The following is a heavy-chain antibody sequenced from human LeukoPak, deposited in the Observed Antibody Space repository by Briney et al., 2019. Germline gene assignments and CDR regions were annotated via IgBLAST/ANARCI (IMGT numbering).Heavy chain of an antibody. CDR3: APLTGDEHYFDS. V-gene: IGHV1-2*02. D-gene: IGHD7-27*01. J-gene: IGHJ4*02. CDR2: INPIFGGT. Sequence: SVTVSCKASGYTFTDYYIHWVRQAPGQGLEWLGWINPIFGGTNYAQKFQGRVTMTTDTSISTAYMELSRLRSDDTAVYYCAPLTGDEHYFDSWGQGTLVNVSS. CDR1: GYTFTDYY.